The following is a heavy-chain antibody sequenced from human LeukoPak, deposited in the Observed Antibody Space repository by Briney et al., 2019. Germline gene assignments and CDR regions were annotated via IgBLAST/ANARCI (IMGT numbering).Heavy chain of an antibody. J-gene: IGHJ4*02. CDR3: ARLPYCTDGTCYPPEY. CDR1: GGTFSSYA. CDR2: IIPILGIA. Sequence: SVKVSCKASGGTFSSYAISWVRQAPGQGLEWMGRIIPILGIANYAQKFQGRVTITADKSTSTAYMELSSLRSEDTAVYYCARLPYCTDGTCYPPEYWGRGTLVTVSS. D-gene: IGHD2-15*01. V-gene: IGHV1-69*04.